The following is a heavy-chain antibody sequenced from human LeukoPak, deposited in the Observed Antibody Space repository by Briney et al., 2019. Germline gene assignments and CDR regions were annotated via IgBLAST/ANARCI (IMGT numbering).Heavy chain of an antibody. CDR2: INHSGST. J-gene: IGHJ3*02. D-gene: IGHD3-22*01. V-gene: IGHV4-34*01. CDR1: GGSFSGYY. CDR3: ARGHTYYDSSGYRKANAFDI. Sequence: SETLSLTCAVYGGSFSGYYWSWIRQPPGKGLEWIGEINHSGSTNYNPSLKSRVTISVDTSKNQFPLKLSSVTAADTAVYYCARGHTYYDSSGYRKANAFDIWGQGTMVTVSS.